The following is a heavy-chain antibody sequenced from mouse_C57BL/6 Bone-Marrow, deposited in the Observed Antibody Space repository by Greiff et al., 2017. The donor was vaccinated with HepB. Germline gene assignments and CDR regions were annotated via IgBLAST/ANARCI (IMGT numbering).Heavy chain of an antibody. V-gene: IGHV1-81*01. J-gene: IGHJ2*01. Sequence: VQLKESGAELARPGASVKLSCKASGYTFTSYGISWVKQRTGQGLEWIGEIYPRSGNTYYNEKFKGKATLTADKSSSTAYMELRSLTSEDSAVYFCARDTTVVEDFDYWGQGTTLTVSS. CDR1: GYTFTSYG. D-gene: IGHD1-1*01. CDR2: IYPRSGNT. CDR3: ARDTTVVEDFDY.